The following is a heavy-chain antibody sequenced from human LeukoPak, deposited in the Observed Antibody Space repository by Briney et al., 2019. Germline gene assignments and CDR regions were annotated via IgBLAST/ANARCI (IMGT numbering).Heavy chain of an antibody. J-gene: IGHJ4*02. V-gene: IGHV4-39*07. CDR3: ARAYSSGGLIFDY. Sequence: PSETLSLTCTVSGGSISSSSYYWGWIRQPPGKGLEWIGSIYYSGSTYYNPSLKSRVTVSVDTSKNQFSLELSSVTAADTAVYYCARAYSSGGLIFDYWGQGTLVTVSS. CDR2: IYYSGST. CDR1: GGSISSSSYY. D-gene: IGHD6-19*01.